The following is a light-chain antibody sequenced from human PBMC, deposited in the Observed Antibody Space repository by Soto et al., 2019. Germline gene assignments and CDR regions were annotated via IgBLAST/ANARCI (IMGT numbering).Light chain of an antibody. CDR3: QQSYSTPPFT. Sequence: DIQMTQSPSPLSAYVGDRVDITCRTSQSVRSYLNWYQAKPGKAPKLLIYEASNLESGVPSRFSGSGSGTDFTLTISSLQPEDSATYYCQQSYSTPPFTFGPGTRVDI. V-gene: IGKV1-39*01. CDR2: EAS. CDR1: QSVRSY. J-gene: IGKJ3*01.